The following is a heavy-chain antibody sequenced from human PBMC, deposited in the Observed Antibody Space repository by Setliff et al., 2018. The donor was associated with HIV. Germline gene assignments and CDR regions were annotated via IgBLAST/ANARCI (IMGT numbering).Heavy chain of an antibody. CDR2: MNPNSGNT. V-gene: IGHV1-8*02. D-gene: IGHD3-16*01. CDR1: GYTFTNYD. J-gene: IGHJ6*03. Sequence: ASVKVSCKASGYTFTNYDINWVRQATGQGLEWMGWMNPNSGNTGYAQKFQGRVTMTRNTSISTAYTELSSLRSEDTAVYYCARCSYVWGSYGYYYYHMDVWGKGTTVTVSS. CDR3: ARCSYVWGSYGYYYYHMDV.